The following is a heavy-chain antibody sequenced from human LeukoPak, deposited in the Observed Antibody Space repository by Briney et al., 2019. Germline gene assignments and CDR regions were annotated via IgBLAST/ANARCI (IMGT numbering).Heavy chain of an antibody. V-gene: IGHV3-48*04. CDR3: ARERGTTVVTFDY. J-gene: IGHJ4*02. D-gene: IGHD4-23*01. CDR2: ISSSSSTI. CDR1: GFTFSRFS. Sequence: GGSLRLSCAASGFTFSRFSMNWVRQAPGKGLEWVSYISSSSSTIYYADSVKGRFTISRDNAKNSLFLQMNSLRAEDTAVYYCARERGTTVVTFDYWGQGTLVTVSS.